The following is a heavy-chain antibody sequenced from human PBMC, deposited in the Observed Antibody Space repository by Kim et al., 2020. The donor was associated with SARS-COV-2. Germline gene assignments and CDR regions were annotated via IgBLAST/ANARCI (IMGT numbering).Heavy chain of an antibody. J-gene: IGHJ5*02. V-gene: IGHV3-15*01. CDR2: IKSKTNGGTA. CDR3: TTALMIRGINWFDP. CDR1: GFTFSNAW. Sequence: GGSLRLSCAASGFTFSNAWMSWVRQAPGKGLEWVGRIKSKTNGGTADYAAPVKGRFTISRDDSKNTLYLQMNSLKTEDTGVYYCTTALMIRGINWFDPWGQGTLVTVSS. D-gene: IGHD3-10*01.